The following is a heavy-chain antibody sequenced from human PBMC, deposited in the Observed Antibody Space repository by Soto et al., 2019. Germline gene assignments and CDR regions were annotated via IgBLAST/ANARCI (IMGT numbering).Heavy chain of an antibody. Sequence: GGSLRLSCTASGFTFNTHWMHWVRQAPGKGLVWVSRIYFDGITTNYADSVKGRLTVSRDNAKNTVYLHVNTLRDEDTAVYYCARVRYYYDSSGYPDYWGQGTLVTVSS. CDR1: GFTFNTHW. CDR2: IYFDGITT. V-gene: IGHV3-74*01. CDR3: ARVRYYYDSSGYPDY. D-gene: IGHD3-22*01. J-gene: IGHJ4*02.